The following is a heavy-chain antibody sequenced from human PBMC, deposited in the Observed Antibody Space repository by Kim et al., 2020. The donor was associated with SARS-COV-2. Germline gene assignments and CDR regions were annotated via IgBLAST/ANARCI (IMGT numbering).Heavy chain of an antibody. CDR2: ISGSGGST. CDR1: GFTFSSYA. V-gene: IGHV3-23*01. D-gene: IGHD6-13*01. CDR3: AKHEGGIAAFSLLVDY. Sequence: GGSLRLSCAASGFTFSSYAMSWVRQAPGKGLEWVSAISGSGGSTYYADSVKGRFTISRDNSKNTLYLQMNSLRAEDTAVYYCAKHEGGIAAFSLLVDYWGQGTLVTVSS. J-gene: IGHJ4*02.